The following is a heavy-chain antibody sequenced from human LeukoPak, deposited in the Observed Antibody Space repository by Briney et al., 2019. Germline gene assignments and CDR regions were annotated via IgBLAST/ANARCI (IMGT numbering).Heavy chain of an antibody. J-gene: IGHJ6*03. CDR2: ISVYNGNT. Sequence: GASVTVSCKASVYTFTSYGISWVRQAPGQGLEWMGWISVYNGNTNYAQKLQGRVTMTTDTSTSTAYMELRSLRSDDTAVYYCARERATVAGTGDYYYYMDVWGKGATVTVSS. CDR3: ARERATVAGTGDYYYYMDV. CDR1: VYTFTSYG. D-gene: IGHD6-19*01. V-gene: IGHV1-18*01.